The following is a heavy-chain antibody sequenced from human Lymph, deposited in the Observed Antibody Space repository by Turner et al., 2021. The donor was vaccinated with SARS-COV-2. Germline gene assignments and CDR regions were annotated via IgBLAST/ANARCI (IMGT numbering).Heavy chain of an antibody. CDR1: GGTFSTYV. Sequence: QVQLVQSGVEVTKPGSSVKVSCKASGGTFSTYVISWVRQAPGQGLELMGGIIPILGIANYAQKYQGRVTITADKSTSTAYMELSSLRSEDTAVYHCARRHSGNYDAFDIWGQGTMVTVSS. V-gene: IGHV1-69*10. CDR2: IIPILGIA. D-gene: IGHD1-26*01. J-gene: IGHJ3*02. CDR3: ARRHSGNYDAFDI.